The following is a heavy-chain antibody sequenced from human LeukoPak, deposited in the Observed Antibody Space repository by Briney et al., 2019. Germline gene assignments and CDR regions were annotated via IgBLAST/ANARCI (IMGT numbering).Heavy chain of an antibody. V-gene: IGHV3-23*01. J-gene: IGHJ3*02. CDR1: GFTFSSYA. D-gene: IGHD3-10*01. CDR2: ISGSGSTI. Sequence: GGSLRLSCAASGFTFSSYAMSWVRQAPGKGLEWVSAISGSGSTIYYADSVKGRFTISRDNAKNSLYLQMNSLRAEDTAVYYCAAGPTSPPYYYGSGSYYRNDAFDIWGQGTMVTVSS. CDR3: AAGPTSPPYYYGSGSYYRNDAFDI.